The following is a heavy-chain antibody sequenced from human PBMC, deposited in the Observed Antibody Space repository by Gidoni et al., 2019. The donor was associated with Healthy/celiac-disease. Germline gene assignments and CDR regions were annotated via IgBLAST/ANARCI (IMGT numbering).Heavy chain of an antibody. D-gene: IGHD6-19*01. V-gene: IGHV3-30*18. Sequence: QVQLVESGGGVVQPGRSLRLSCAASGFTFSSYGMHWVRQATGKGLEWVAVISYDGSNKYYADSVKGRFTISRDNSKNTLYLQMNSLRAEDTAVYYCAKAGPYSSGWYDYWGQGTLVTVSS. CDR3: AKAGPYSSGWYDY. CDR1: GFTFSSYG. J-gene: IGHJ4*02. CDR2: ISYDGSNK.